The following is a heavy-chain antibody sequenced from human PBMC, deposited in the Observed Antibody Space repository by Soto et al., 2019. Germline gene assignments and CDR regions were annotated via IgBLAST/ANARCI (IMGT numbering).Heavy chain of an antibody. J-gene: IGHJ6*02. Sequence: GESLKISCKGSWYSFTSYWISWVRQMPGKGLEWMGRIDPSDSYTNYSPSFQGHVTISADKSISTAYLQWSSLKASDTAMYYCARPGNSSGYKDGMDVWGQGTTVTVSS. CDR1: WYSFTSYW. CDR3: ARPGNSSGYKDGMDV. CDR2: IDPSDSYT. V-gene: IGHV5-10-1*01. D-gene: IGHD3-22*01.